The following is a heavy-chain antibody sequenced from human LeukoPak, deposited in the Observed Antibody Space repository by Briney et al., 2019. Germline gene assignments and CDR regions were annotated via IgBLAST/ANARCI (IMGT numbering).Heavy chain of an antibody. J-gene: IGHJ4*02. Sequence: SETLCLTCIVSGYSISSGYYWGWIRQPPGKGLEWIGNIYHSGITYYNLYNPSLKSRVIISVDTSKNHFSLKLSSVTAADTAVYFCATLLSSSYYFDYWGQGTLVTVSS. V-gene: IGHV4-38-2*02. D-gene: IGHD3-10*02. CDR1: GYSISSGYY. CDR3: ATLLSSSYYFDY. CDR2: IYHSGIT.